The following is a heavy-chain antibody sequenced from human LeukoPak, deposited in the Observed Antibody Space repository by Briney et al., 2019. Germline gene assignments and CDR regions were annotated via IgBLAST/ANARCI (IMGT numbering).Heavy chain of an antibody. CDR3: ASGGYYDSSGYYNTPKYFQH. Sequence: SETLSLTCTVSGGSISSYYWSWIRQPPGKGLEWIGYIYYSGSTNYDPSLKSRVTISVDTSKNQPSLKLSSVTAADTAVYYCASGGYYDSSGYYNTPKYFQHWGQGTLVTVSS. J-gene: IGHJ1*01. CDR2: IYYSGST. D-gene: IGHD3-22*01. CDR1: GGSISSYY. V-gene: IGHV4-59*01.